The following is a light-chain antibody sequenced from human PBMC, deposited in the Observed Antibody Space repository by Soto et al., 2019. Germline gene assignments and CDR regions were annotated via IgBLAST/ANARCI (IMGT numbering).Light chain of an antibody. Sequence: EIQLIQSPSSLSGSLGDRATISCRASQDMNTYVAWYQRRPGKAPKVLIYAASILQGGVPSRFSGSGSGTDFTLTISSLQPEDFATYYCKKSYSSPVTFGNGKRLEIK. CDR1: QDMNTY. V-gene: IGKV1-39*01. J-gene: IGKJ5*01. CDR2: AAS. CDR3: KKSYSSPVT.